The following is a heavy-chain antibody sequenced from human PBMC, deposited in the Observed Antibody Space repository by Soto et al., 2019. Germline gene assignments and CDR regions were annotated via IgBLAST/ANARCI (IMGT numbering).Heavy chain of an antibody. Sequence: GGSLRLSCAASGFTSWDYDMSWIRQAPGTGLEWVSYISRSGNTMYYGDYVKGRFTISRDNAENSVFLQMISLRAEDTAVYYCVREGRSSTSCNTGCAFDIWGQGTMVTVSS. V-gene: IGHV3-11*01. J-gene: IGHJ3*02. D-gene: IGHD2-2*02. CDR1: GFTSWDYD. CDR3: VREGRSSTSCNTGCAFDI. CDR2: ISRSGNTM.